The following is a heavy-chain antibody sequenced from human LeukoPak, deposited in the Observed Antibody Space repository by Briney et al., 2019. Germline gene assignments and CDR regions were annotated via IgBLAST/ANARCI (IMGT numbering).Heavy chain of an antibody. D-gene: IGHD1-1*01. CDR3: AREDWNDVFGY. V-gene: IGHV3-66*01. Sequence: GGSLRLSCTASGFTVSSDYMSWVRQAPGKGLEWVSVIYSDDNTYYADSVKDRFTISRDNSKNTLYLQMNGLRAEDTAVYYCAREDWNDVFGYWGQGTLVTVSS. CDR2: IYSDDNT. CDR1: GFTVSSDY. J-gene: IGHJ4*02.